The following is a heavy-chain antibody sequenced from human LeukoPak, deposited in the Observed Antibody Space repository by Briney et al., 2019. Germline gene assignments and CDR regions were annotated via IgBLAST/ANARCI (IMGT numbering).Heavy chain of an antibody. CDR2: ISSSSSYI. D-gene: IGHD5-12*01. CDR3: ARGVGGSGYEPDAFDI. V-gene: IGHV3-21*01. Sequence: GGSLRLXCAASGFTFSSYSMNWVRQAPGKGLEWVSSISSSSSYIYYADSVKGRFTISRDNAKNSLYLQMNSLRAEDTAVYYCARGVGGSGYEPDAFDIWGQGTMVTVSS. J-gene: IGHJ3*02. CDR1: GFTFSSYS.